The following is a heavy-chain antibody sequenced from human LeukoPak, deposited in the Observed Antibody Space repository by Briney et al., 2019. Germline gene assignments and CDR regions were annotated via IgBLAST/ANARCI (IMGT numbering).Heavy chain of an antibody. CDR1: GFTFSHYG. CDR3: ARGALHNYFDY. J-gene: IGHJ4*02. V-gene: IGHV3-74*01. CDR2: INSDGSST. Sequence: GGSLRLSCAASGFTFSHYGMHWVRQAPGKGLVWVSRINSDGSSTSYADSVKGRFTISRDNAKNTLYLQMNSLRAEDTAVYYCARGALHNYFDYWDQGTLVTVSS.